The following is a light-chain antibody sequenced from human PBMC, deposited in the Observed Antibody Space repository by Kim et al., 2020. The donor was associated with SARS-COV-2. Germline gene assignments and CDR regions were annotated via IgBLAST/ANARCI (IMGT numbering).Light chain of an antibody. V-gene: IGLV3-1*01. J-gene: IGLJ2*01. CDR3: QAWDSTTTV. CDR2: QDT. Sequence: SYELTQPPSVSVSPGQTASITCSGDRLGNKYVCWYQQKPGQSPVVVIYQDTQRPSGIPERFSGSNSGNTATLTISGTQAMDEAYYYCQAWDSTTTVFGGG. CDR1: RLGNKY.